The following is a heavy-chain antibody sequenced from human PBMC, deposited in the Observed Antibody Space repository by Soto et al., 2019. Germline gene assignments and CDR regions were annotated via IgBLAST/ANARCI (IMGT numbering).Heavy chain of an antibody. CDR2: IYHSGST. CDR1: SGSISSSNW. J-gene: IGHJ4*02. CDR3: ARLVQYGSGSYYNVPRTIDY. V-gene: IGHV4-4*02. D-gene: IGHD3-10*01. Sequence: SETLSLTCAVSSGSISSSNWWSWVRQPPGKGLEWIGEIYHSGSTNYNPSLKSRVTISVDKSKNQFSLKLSSVTAADTAVYYCARLVQYGSGSYYNVPRTIDYWGQGTLVTVSS.